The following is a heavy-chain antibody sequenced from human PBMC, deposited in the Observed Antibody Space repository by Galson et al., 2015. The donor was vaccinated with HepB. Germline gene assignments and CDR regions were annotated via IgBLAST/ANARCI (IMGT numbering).Heavy chain of an antibody. CDR1: GFTFSSYS. D-gene: IGHD3-9*01. Sequence: SLRLSCAAFGFTFSSYSMNWVRQAPGKGLEWVSSISSSSSYIYYADSVKGRFTISRDNAKNSLYLQMNSLRAEDTAVYYCARVGGNPGGLRYFDWPQYYYYMDVWGKGTTVTVSS. J-gene: IGHJ6*03. CDR3: ARVGGNPGGLRYFDWPQYYYYMDV. CDR2: ISSSSSYI. V-gene: IGHV3-21*01.